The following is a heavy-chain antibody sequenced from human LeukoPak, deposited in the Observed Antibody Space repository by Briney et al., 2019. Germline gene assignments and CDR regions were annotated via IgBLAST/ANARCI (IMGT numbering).Heavy chain of an antibody. J-gene: IGHJ3*01. CDR2: IYSGGTT. D-gene: IGHD5-18*01. CDR1: AFTVSSNY. CDR3: ARRELLGYSYGLGAFNV. V-gene: IGHV3-66*04. Sequence: GGSLRLSCAASAFTVSSNYMSWVRQAPGKGLGWVSIIYSGGTTYYADSVKGRFTISRDNSKNTLYLQMNSLRAEDTAVYYCARRELLGYSYGLGAFNVWGQGTMVTVSS.